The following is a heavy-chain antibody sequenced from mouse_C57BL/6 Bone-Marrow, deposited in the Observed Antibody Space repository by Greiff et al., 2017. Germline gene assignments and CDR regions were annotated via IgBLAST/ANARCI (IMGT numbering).Heavy chain of an antibody. J-gene: IGHJ3*01. Sequence: QVQLQQSGAELMKPGASVKLSCKATGYTFTGYWIEWVKQRPGHGLEWIGEILPGSGSTNYNEKFKGKATFTADTSSHTAYMQLSSLTTEDSAIYYCASPSYYYGSSYDWFAYWGQGTLVTVSA. D-gene: IGHD1-1*01. CDR2: ILPGSGST. V-gene: IGHV1-9*01. CDR1: GYTFTGYW. CDR3: ASPSYYYGSSYDWFAY.